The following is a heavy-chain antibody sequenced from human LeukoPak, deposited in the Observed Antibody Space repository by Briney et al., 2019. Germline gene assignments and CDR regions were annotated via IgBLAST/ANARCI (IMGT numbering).Heavy chain of an antibody. J-gene: IGHJ4*02. Sequence: GGSLRLSCAASGFTFSDYYMSWIRQAPGKGLEWVSHISSSSSYTNYADSVKGRFTISRDNAKNSLYLQMSSLRAEDTAVYYCARGPLYSSSWYGPLGYWGQGTLVTVSS. CDR2: ISSSSSYT. CDR3: ARGPLYSSSWYGPLGY. CDR1: GFTFSDYY. V-gene: IGHV3-11*05. D-gene: IGHD6-13*01.